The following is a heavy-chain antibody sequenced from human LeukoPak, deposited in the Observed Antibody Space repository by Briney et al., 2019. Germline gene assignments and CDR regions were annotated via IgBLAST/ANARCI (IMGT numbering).Heavy chain of an antibody. Sequence: GESLQISCKGSGYTFTSYWIGWVRQMPGKGLEWMGIIYPGDSDTRYSPSFQGQVTISADKSISTAYLQWSSRKASDTAMYYCARQLCSGGSCYYYFDYWGQGTLVTVSS. CDR2: IYPGDSDT. D-gene: IGHD2-15*01. CDR1: GYTFTSYW. CDR3: ARQLCSGGSCYYYFDY. V-gene: IGHV5-51*01. J-gene: IGHJ4*02.